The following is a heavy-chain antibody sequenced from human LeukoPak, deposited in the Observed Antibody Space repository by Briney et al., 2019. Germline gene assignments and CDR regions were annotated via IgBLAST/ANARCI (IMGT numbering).Heavy chain of an antibody. CDR3: ARVLAVAGTKERVYYYYGMDV. J-gene: IGHJ6*02. Sequence: ASVKVSCKASGYTFTSYYMHWVRQAPGQGLEWMGIINPSGGSTNYAQKFQGRVTITADESTSTAYMELSSLRSEDTAVYYCARVLAVAGTKERVYYYYGMDVWGQGTTVTVSS. CDR1: GYTFTSYY. CDR2: INPSGGST. V-gene: IGHV1-46*01. D-gene: IGHD6-19*01.